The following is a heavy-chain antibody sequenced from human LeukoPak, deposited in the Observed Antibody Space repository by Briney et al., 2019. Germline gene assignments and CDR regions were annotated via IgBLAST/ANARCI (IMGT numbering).Heavy chain of an antibody. CDR1: GFTFSNHI. J-gene: IGHJ4*02. CDR2: IRFDGTNR. CDR3: ARDAYHSGDLDQ. D-gene: IGHD3/OR15-3a*01. V-gene: IGHV3-30*02. Sequence: PGGSLRLSCAASGFTFSNHIMHWVRQAPDKGMEWVSFIRFDGTNRHYVDSVKGRFTISRDNPNNMLYLQMNSLKFDDTAVYYCARDAYHSGDLDQWGEGTLVIVSS.